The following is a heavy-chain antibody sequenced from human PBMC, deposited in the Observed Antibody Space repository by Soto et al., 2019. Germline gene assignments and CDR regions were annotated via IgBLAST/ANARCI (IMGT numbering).Heavy chain of an antibody. CDR2: ISAYNGNT. Sequence: ASVKVSCKASGYTFTSYGISWVRQAPGQGLEWMGWISAYNGNTNYVQKLQGRVTMTTDTSTSTAYMELRSLRSDDTAVYYCARPSGYSTTWWFDPWGQGTLVTVSS. CDR1: GYTFTSYG. V-gene: IGHV1-18*01. D-gene: IGHD6-13*01. CDR3: ARPSGYSTTWWFDP. J-gene: IGHJ5*02.